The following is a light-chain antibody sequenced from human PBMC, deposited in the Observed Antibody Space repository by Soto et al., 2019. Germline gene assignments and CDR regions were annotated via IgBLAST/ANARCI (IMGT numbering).Light chain of an antibody. Sequence: EIMMTQYPVTLSVSPGERATLSCRASQSIASNLAWYQQKHGQAPRLLIYGAFTRATGIPGRFSGSGSGTEFTLTISSLQSEDFAVYYCQHYTQWSLTFGGGTKVEIK. CDR3: QHYTQWSLT. J-gene: IGKJ4*01. CDR1: QSIASN. V-gene: IGKV3-15*01. CDR2: GAF.